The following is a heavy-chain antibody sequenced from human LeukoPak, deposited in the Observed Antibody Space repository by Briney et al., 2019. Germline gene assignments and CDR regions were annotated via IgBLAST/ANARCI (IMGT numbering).Heavy chain of an antibody. D-gene: IGHD6-19*01. J-gene: IGHJ4*02. V-gene: IGHV3-7*01. Sequence: GGSLRLSCAASGFTFSSYWMSWDRQAPGKGLEWVANIKQDGSEKYCVDSVKGRFTISRDNSKNTLYLQMDSLRAEDTAVYYCAREGVAVAGKTALDYWGQGTLVTVSS. CDR3: AREGVAVAGKTALDY. CDR2: IKQDGSEK. CDR1: GFTFSSYW.